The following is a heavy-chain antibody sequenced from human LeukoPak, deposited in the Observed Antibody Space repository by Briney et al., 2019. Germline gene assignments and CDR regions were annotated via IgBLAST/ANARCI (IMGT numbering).Heavy chain of an antibody. CDR2: INPSGGST. CDR3: ARTNQRRRTDSSSSYYYYYYMDV. Sequence: ASVKVSCKASGYTFTSYYMHWVRQAPGQGLEWMGIINPSGGSTSYAQKFQGRVTMTRDMSTSTVYMELSSLRSEDTAVYYCARTNQRRRTDSSSSYYYYYYMDVWGKGTTVTVSS. J-gene: IGHJ6*03. D-gene: IGHD6-6*01. CDR1: GYTFTSYY. V-gene: IGHV1-46*01.